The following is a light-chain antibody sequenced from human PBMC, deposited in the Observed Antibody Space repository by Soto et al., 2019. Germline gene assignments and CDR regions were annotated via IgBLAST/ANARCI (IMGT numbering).Light chain of an antibody. V-gene: IGLV2-14*01. CDR2: EVS. Sequence: QSALTQPASVSGSPGQSITISCTGTSSDVGGYNYVSWYQQDPGKAPKLMIYEVSNRPSGVSNRFSGSKSGNTASLTISGLQAEDEADYYCSSYTSNSTLYVFGTGTKLTVL. CDR1: SSDVGGYNY. CDR3: SSYTSNSTLYV. J-gene: IGLJ1*01.